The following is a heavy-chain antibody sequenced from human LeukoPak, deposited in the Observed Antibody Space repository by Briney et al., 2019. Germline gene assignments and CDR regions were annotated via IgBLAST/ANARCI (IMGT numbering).Heavy chain of an antibody. CDR3: ARDHSSGYDDAFDI. CDR2: IYYSGST. Sequence: PSETLSLTCTVSGGSISSYYWSWIRQPPGKGLEWIGYIYYSGSTYYNPSLKSRVTISVDTSKNQFSLKLSSVTAADTAVYYCARDHSSGYDDAFDIWGQGTMVTVSS. J-gene: IGHJ3*02. CDR1: GGSISSYY. D-gene: IGHD3-22*01. V-gene: IGHV4-59*12.